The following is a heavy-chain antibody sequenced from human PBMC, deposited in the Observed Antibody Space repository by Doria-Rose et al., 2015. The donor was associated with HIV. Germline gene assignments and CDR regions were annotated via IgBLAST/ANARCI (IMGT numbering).Heavy chain of an antibody. CDR2: ISSSSEYI. Sequence: VQLVQSGGGLVKPGGSLRLSCAASGFTFSRYSMNWVRQAPGKGLEGVSSISSSSEYIYYVDSVQGRFTISRDNAKNSVYLQMNSLRTEDTAVYYCARDHYDSGGYYRDWGQGTLVIVSS. J-gene: IGHJ4*02. CDR3: ARDHYDSGGYYRD. V-gene: IGHV3-21*03. CDR1: GFTFSRYS. D-gene: IGHD3-22*01.